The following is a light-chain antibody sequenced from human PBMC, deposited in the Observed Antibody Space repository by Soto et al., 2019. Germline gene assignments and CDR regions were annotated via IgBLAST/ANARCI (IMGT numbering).Light chain of an antibody. J-gene: IGLJ3*02. CDR3: CSYAHTSRV. CDR1: SGEIGAYNY. CDR2: DVN. V-gene: IGLV2-11*01. Sequence: QSALTQPRSVSGSPGLSVTFSCTGTSGEIGAYNYVSWYQFHPGKAPKMIIYDVNKRPSGVPDRFSGSKSGNTASLTISWLQAEDEADYYCCSYAHTSRVFGGGTKLTVL.